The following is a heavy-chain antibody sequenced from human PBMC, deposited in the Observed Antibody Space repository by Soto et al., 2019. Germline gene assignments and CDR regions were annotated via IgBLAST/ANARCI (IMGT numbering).Heavy chain of an antibody. V-gene: IGHV4-39*01. CDR1: GGSISSSSYY. CDR2: IYYSGST. CDR3: ARHTGVDSSGYYSNYDKDY. J-gene: IGHJ4*02. Sequence: PSETLSLTCTVSGGSISSSSYYWGWIRQPPGKGLEWIGSIYYSGSTYYNPSLKSRVTISVDTSKNQFSLKLSSVTAADTAVYYCARHTGVDSSGYYSNYDKDYWGQGTLVTVSS. D-gene: IGHD3-22*01.